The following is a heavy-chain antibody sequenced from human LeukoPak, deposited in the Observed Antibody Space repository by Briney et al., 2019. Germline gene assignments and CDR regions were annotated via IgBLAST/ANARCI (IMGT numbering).Heavy chain of an antibody. CDR2: IYYSGST. Sequence: PSETLSLTCTVSGGSISGSSYYWGWIRQPPGKGLEWIGSIYYSGSTYCNPSLKSRVTISVDTSKNQFSLKLSSVTAADTAVYYCARSLTYSSTLFDPWGQGTLVTVSS. CDR1: GGSISGSSYY. J-gene: IGHJ5*02. CDR3: ARSLTYSSTLFDP. D-gene: IGHD6-13*01. V-gene: IGHV4-39*01.